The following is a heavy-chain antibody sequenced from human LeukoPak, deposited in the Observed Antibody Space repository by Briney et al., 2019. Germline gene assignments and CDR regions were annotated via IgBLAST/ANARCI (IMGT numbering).Heavy chain of an antibody. V-gene: IGHV3-23*01. D-gene: IGHD1-26*01. CDR1: GLTFRSYA. CDR3: AKEGYSGSYFGMDV. J-gene: IGHJ6*02. Sequence: GGSLRLSCAASGLTFRSYAMSWVRQAPGKGLEWVSAISGGGDNTYYVDSVKGRFTISRDHSKNTLYLQMNSLRAEDTAIYHCAKEGYSGSYFGMDVWGRGTTVSVSS. CDR2: ISGGGDNT.